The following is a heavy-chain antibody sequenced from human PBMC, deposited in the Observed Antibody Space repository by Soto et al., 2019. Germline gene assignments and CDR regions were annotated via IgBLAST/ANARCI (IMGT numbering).Heavy chain of an antibody. Sequence: SVKVSCKASGGTFSSYAISWVRQAPVQGLEWKGGIIPSLGTANYAQKFQGRVTITAHESTSTAYMELSSLRSEDTAVYYCASHCGGDCDTAYYYYYGMDVWGQGTTVTVSS. CDR3: ASHCGGDCDTAYYYYYGMDV. D-gene: IGHD2-21*02. CDR1: GGTFSSYA. J-gene: IGHJ6*01. V-gene: IGHV1-69*13. CDR2: IIPSLGTA.